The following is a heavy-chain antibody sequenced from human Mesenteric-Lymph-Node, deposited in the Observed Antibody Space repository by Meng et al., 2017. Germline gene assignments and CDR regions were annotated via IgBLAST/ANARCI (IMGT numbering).Heavy chain of an antibody. J-gene: IGHJ3*02. CDR2: IYYSGST. CDR1: GGSFSGYY. CDR3: ARRLWFGGHDAFDI. V-gene: IGHV4-31*11. Sequence: LRLSCAVYGGSFSGYYWSWIRQHPGKGLEWIGYIYYSGSTYYNPSLKSRVTISVDTSKNQFSLKLSSVTAADTAVYYCARRLWFGGHDAFDIWGQGTMVT. D-gene: IGHD3-10*01.